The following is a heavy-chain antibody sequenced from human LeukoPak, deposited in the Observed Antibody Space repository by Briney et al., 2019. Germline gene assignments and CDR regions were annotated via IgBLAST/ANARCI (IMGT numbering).Heavy chain of an antibody. V-gene: IGHV1-18*01. CDR2: ISAYNGNT. Sequence: GASVKVSCKASGYTFTSYAMNWVRQAPGQGLECMGWISAYNGNTNCAQKLQGRVTMTTDTSTSTAYMELRSLRSDDTAVYYCASVEALRQPPDYWGQGTLVTVSS. D-gene: IGHD2-15*01. CDR3: ASVEALRQPPDY. CDR1: GYTFTSYA. J-gene: IGHJ4*02.